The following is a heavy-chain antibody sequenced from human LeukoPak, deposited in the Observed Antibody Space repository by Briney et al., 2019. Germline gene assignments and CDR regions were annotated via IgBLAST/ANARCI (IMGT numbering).Heavy chain of an antibody. CDR1: GYTFTNYY. CDR3: ARDGYYDSSGYYYEGAFDI. Sequence: GASVKVSCKASGYTFTNYYMHWVRQAPGQGLEWMGLINPGGGNTNYAQKLQGRVTMTTDTSTSTAYMELRSLRSDDTAVYYCARDGYYDSSGYYYEGAFDIWGQGTMVTVSS. D-gene: IGHD3-22*01. J-gene: IGHJ3*02. CDR2: INPGGGNT. V-gene: IGHV1-46*01.